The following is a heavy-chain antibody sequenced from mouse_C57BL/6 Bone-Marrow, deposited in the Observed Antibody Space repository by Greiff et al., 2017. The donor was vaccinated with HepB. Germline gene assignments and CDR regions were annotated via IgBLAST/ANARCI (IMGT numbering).Heavy chain of an antibody. CDR3: ALLRSLYWYFDV. CDR2: IDPSDSYT. V-gene: IGHV1-50*01. J-gene: IGHJ1*03. Sequence: QQSCKASGYTFTSYWMQWVKQRPGQGLEWIGEIDPSDSYTNYNQKFKGKATLTVDTSSSTAYMQLSSLTSEDSAVYYCALLRSLYWYFDVWGTGTTVTVSS. CDR1: GYTFTSYW. D-gene: IGHD1-1*01.